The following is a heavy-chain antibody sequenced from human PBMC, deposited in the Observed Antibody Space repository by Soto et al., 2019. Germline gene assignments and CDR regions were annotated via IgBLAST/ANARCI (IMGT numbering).Heavy chain of an antibody. J-gene: IGHJ5*02. CDR2: IYYSGST. CDR1: GGSISSSSYY. Sequence: PSETLSLTCTVSGGSISSSSYYWGWIRQPPGKGLEWIGSIYYSGSTYYNTSLKSRVTISVDTSKNQFSLKLSSVTAADTAVYYCARETFYYDSRGYYFVQWFDPWGQGTLVTVSS. V-gene: IGHV4-39*07. D-gene: IGHD3-22*01. CDR3: ARETFYYDSRGYYFVQWFDP.